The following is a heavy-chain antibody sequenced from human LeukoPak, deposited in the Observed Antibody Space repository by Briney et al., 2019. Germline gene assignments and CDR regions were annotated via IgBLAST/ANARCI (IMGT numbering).Heavy chain of an antibody. CDR2: ISTGSNYI. CDR1: GFTFSSYS. V-gene: IGHV3-21*01. Sequence: PGGSLRLSCVASGFTFSSYSMFWVRQAPGKGLEWVSAISTGSNYIYYEDSVKGRFTISRDNAENSLFLQMNSVRAEDAALYYCGRDPEVPDYYSYMDVWGKGTTVTVSS. J-gene: IGHJ6*03. CDR3: GRDPEVPDYYSYMDV.